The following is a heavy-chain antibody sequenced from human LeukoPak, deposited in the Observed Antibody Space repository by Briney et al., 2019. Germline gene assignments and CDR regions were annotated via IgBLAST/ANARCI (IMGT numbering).Heavy chain of an antibody. CDR1: GGSFSGYY. J-gene: IGHJ4*02. Sequence: SETLSLTCAVYGGSFSGYYWSWIRQPPGKGLEWIGEINHSGSTNYNPSLKSRVTISVDTSKNQFSLKLSSVTAADTAVYYCVRGQQWLPIDYWGQGTLVTVSS. CDR3: VRGQQWLPIDY. D-gene: IGHD6-19*01. V-gene: IGHV4-34*01. CDR2: INHSGST.